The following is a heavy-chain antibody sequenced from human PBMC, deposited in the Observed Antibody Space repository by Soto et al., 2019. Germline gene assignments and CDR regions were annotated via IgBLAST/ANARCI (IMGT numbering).Heavy chain of an antibody. CDR2: ISSSSSYT. Sequence: GSLRLSCAASGFTFSDYYMSWIRQAPGKGLEWVSYISSSSSYTNYADSVKGRFTISRDNAKNSLYLQMNSLRAEDTAVYYCASAAGKYYGMDVWGQGTTVTVSS. D-gene: IGHD6-13*01. CDR3: ASAAGKYYGMDV. CDR1: GFTFSDYY. V-gene: IGHV3-11*06. J-gene: IGHJ6*02.